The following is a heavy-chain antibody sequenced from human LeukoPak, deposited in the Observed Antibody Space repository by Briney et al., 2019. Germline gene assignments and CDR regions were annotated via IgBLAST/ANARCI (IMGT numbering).Heavy chain of an antibody. V-gene: IGHV3-21*01. CDR3: ARYYDILTGYYRDFDY. Sequence: GGSLRLSCAASGFTFSSYSMNWVRHAPGKGLEWVSSISSSSSYIYYADSVKGRFTISRDNAKNSLYLQMNSLRAEDTAVYYCARYYDILTGYYRDFDYWGQGILVTVSS. CDR2: ISSSSSYI. CDR1: GFTFSSYS. J-gene: IGHJ4*02. D-gene: IGHD3-9*01.